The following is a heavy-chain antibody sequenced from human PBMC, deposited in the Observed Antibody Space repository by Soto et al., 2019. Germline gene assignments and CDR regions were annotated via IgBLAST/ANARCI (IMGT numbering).Heavy chain of an antibody. D-gene: IGHD2-21*02. V-gene: IGHV4-59*01. J-gene: IGHJ5*02. CDR2: MYYSGST. Sequence: SETLSLTCTVSGGSISSYYWGWIRQPPGKGLEWIGYMYYSGSTTYNPSLKSRVTMSVDTSKNQFSLKLRSVTAADTAVYYCARSKTADNWFDPWGQGNLVTVSS. CDR1: GGSISSYY. CDR3: ARSKTADNWFDP.